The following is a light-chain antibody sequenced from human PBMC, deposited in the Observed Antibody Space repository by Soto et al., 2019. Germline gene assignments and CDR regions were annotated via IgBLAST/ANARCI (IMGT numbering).Light chain of an antibody. CDR3: QQVNSYPYT. Sequence: DIQLTQSPSFLPASVGDRVTITCRASQSISRSLAWYQQKRGKAPKLLMYDTSTVQSGVPSRFSGSGAGTEFTLTISSLQPEDFATYYCQQVNSYPYTFGQGTKLEIK. CDR2: DTS. V-gene: IGKV1-9*01. J-gene: IGKJ2*01. CDR1: QSISRS.